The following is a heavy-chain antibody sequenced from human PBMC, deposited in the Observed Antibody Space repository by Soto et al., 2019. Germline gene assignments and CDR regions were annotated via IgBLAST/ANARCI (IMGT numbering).Heavy chain of an antibody. CDR3: ARTDRDVYGLDV. CDR2: ISAAGDP. V-gene: IGHV3-13*05. CDR1: GFTFRNYD. J-gene: IGHJ6*02. Sequence: EVQLVESGGGLVQPGGSLRLSCEASGFTFRNYDMHWVRQGTGKGLEWVSGISAAGDPDYADSVEGRFTISRDNAQNSFFLQMNSLRVGDTAVYYCARTDRDVYGLDVWGQGTTVIVSS.